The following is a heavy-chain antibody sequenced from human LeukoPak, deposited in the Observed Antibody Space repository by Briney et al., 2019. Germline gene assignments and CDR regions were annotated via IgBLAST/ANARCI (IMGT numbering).Heavy chain of an antibody. CDR1: GGSISSYY. CDR3: ARHKKRSGIAAAGFGNWFDP. V-gene: IGHV4-59*01. Sequence: SETLSLTCTVSGGSISSYYWSWIRQPPGKGLEWIGYIYYSGSTNYNPSLKSRVTISVDTSKNQFSLKLSSVTAADTAVYYCARHKKRSGIAAAGFGNWFDPWGQGTLVTVSS. D-gene: IGHD6-13*01. CDR2: IYYSGST. J-gene: IGHJ5*02.